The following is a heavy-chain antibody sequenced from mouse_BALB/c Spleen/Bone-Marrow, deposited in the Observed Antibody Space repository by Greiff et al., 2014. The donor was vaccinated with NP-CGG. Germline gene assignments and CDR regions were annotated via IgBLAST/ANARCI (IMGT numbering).Heavy chain of an antibody. Sequence: DVQLQESGPELVKPGASVKISCKASGYSFTGYFMNWVKQSHGKSLEWIGRINPYNGDTFYNQKFKGKATLTVDKSSSTAHMELLSLTSEDSAVYYCGKGYSNYDYAMDYWGQGTSVTVSS. V-gene: IGHV1-37*01. CDR3: GKGYSNYDYAMDY. CDR2: INPYNGDT. CDR1: GYSFTGYF. D-gene: IGHD2-5*01. J-gene: IGHJ4*01.